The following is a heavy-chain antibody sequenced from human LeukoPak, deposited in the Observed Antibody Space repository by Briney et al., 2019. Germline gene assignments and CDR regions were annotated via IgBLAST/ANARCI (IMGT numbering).Heavy chain of an antibody. CDR3: ARSIKYYYDSSGSTRHFDY. J-gene: IGHJ4*02. Sequence: PSETLSLTCTVSGGSISSYYWSWIRQPPGKGVWWIGYIYYSGSTNYNPSLKSRVTISVDTSKNQFSLKLSSVTAADTAVYYCARSIKYYYDSSGSTRHFDYWGQGTLVTVSS. D-gene: IGHD3-22*01. CDR1: GGSISSYY. V-gene: IGHV4-59*01. CDR2: IYYSGST.